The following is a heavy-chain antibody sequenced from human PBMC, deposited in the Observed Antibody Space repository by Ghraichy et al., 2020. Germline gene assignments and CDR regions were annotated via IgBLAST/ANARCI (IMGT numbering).Heavy chain of an antibody. CDR1: GFTFSSYA. J-gene: IGHJ4*02. CDR3: ASRVWGVALGY. CDR2: ISGSGDST. Sequence: SCAFSGFTFSSYAMNWVRQAPGEGLEWVSAISGSGDSTYYADSVKGRFTISRDNSKKTLSLQMNSLRGEDTAVYYCASRVWGVALGYWGQGALVTVSS. D-gene: IGHD3-10*01. V-gene: IGHV3-23*01.